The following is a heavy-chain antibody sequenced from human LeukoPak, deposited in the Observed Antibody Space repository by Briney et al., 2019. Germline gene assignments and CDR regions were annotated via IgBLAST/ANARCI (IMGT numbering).Heavy chain of an antibody. D-gene: IGHD2-15*01. V-gene: IGHV3-74*01. CDR1: GFTLSNYW. CDR2: ITSDGNGT. J-gene: IGHJ4*02. CDR3: ARDGILGSHDS. Sequence: GGSLRLSCAASGFTLSNYWMHWVRQAPGKGLVWVSRITSDGNGTSYADSVKGRFTISRDIPKNTLYLQMNSLRAEDTAVYYCARDGILGSHDSWGQGTLVTVSS.